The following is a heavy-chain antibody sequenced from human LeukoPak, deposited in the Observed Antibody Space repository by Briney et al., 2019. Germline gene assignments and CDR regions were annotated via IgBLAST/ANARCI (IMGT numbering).Heavy chain of an antibody. V-gene: IGHV4-39*01. J-gene: IGHJ4*02. CDR3: ASVFGDSSGYYLFDY. CDR1: GGSISSSSYY. D-gene: IGHD3-22*01. CDR2: IYYSGST. Sequence: SETLSLTCTVSGGSISSSSYYWGWIRQPPGKGLEWIGSIYYSGSTYYNPSLKSRVTISVDTSKNQFSLKLSSVTAADTAVYYCASVFGDSSGYYLFDYWGQGTLVTVSS.